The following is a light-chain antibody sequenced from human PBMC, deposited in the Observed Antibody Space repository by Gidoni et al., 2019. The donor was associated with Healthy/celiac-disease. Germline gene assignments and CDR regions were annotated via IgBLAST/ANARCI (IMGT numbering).Light chain of an antibody. V-gene: IGKV1-39*01. CDR1: QSISSY. J-gene: IGKJ4*01. CDR2: AAS. CDR3: QQSYSTLLLT. Sequence: DIQMTQSPSSLSASVGDRVTITCRASQSISSYLNWYQQKPGKAPKLLIYAASSLQSGVPSRFSGSGSRTDFTLTISSLQPEDFATYYCQQSYSTLLLTFGGGTQVEIK.